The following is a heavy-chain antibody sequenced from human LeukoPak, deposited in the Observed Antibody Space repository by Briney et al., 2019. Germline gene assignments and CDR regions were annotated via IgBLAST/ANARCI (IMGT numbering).Heavy chain of an antibody. D-gene: IGHD3-22*01. V-gene: IGHV1-69*05. CDR3: ARCITMIAVGGSWFDP. J-gene: IGHJ5*02. CDR2: IIPIFGTA. CDR1: GGTFSSYA. Sequence: GASVKVSCKASGGTFSSYAISWVRQAPGQGLEWMEGIIPIFGTANYAQKFQGRVTITTDESTSTAYMELSSLRSEDTAVYYCARCITMIAVGGSWFDPWGQGTLVTVSS.